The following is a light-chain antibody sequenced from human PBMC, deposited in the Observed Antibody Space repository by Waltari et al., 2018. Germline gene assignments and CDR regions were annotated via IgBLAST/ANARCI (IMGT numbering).Light chain of an antibody. J-gene: IGLJ3*02. CDR2: DVS. CDR3: CSYAGSYTWV. Sequence: QSTLTQPRSVSGSPGQSVTISCTGTNRDVGGYNYVSWYQHHPGKAPKLMIYDVSQRPSGVPDRFSGSKSSNTASLTISGLQTEDEADYYCCSYAGSYTWVLGGGTKVTVL. CDR1: NRDVGGYNY. V-gene: IGLV2-11*01.